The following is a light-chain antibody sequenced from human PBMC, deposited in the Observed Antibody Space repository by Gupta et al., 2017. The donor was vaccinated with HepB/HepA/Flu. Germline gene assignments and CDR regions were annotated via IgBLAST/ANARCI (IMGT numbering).Light chain of an antibody. CDR3: QSYDSSRGKVV. J-gene: IGLJ2*01. CDR1: SSNIGAGYD. CDR2: GNS. V-gene: IGLV1-40*01. Sequence: QSVLTQPPSVSGAPGQRVTISCTGSSSNIGAGYDVHWYQQLPGTAPKLLIYGNSNRPSGVPDRFSGSKSGTSASLAITGLQAEDEADYYCQSYDSSRGKVVFGGGTKLTVL.